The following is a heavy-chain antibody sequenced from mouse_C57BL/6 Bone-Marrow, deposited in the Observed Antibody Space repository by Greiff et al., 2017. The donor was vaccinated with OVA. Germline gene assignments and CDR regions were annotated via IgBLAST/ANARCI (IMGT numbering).Heavy chain of an antibody. CDR2: IYPRSGNT. CDR3: ASRHLYWYFDV. CDR1: GYTFTSYG. V-gene: IGHV1-81*01. J-gene: IGHJ1*01. Sequence: QVQLQQSGAELARPGASVKLSCTASGYTFTSYGISWVKQRTGQGLEWIGEIYPRSGNTYYNEKFKGKATLTADKSSSTAFMELRSLPSEDSAVYFCASRHLYWYFDVWGPGTTVTVSS.